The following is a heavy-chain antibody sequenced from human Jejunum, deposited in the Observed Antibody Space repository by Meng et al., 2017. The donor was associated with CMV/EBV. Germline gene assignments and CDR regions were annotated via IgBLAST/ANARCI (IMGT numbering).Heavy chain of an antibody. CDR3: ARARGKQRGLFDY. J-gene: IGHJ4*02. CDR2: IYDSGNT. V-gene: IGHV4-59*01. Sequence: SCCSISPSAWSCMRRPPGTGLEWIGYIYDSGNTNYNPSLQSRATISVDTSKNQFSLKLISVTAADTALYYCARARGKQRGLFDYWGQGTRVTVSS. CDR1: CCSISPSA. D-gene: IGHD6-25*01.